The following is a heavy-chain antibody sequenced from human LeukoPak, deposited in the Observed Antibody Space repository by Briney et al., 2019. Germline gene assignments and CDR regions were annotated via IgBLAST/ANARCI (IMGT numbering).Heavy chain of an antibody. V-gene: IGHV3-33*01. CDR2: IWYDGSNK. CDR3: LGTDREAYFDY. D-gene: IGHD1-26*01. J-gene: IGHJ4*02. Sequence: GGSLRLSCAASGFTFSSYGMHWVRQAPGKGLEWVAVIWYDGSNKYYADSVKGRFTISRDNSKNTLYLQMNSLRAEDTAVYYCLGTDREAYFDYWGQGTLVTVSS. CDR1: GFTFSSYG.